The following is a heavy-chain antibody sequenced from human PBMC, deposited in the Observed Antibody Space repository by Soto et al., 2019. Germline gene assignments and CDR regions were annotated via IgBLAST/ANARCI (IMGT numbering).Heavy chain of an antibody. V-gene: IGHV3-30-3*01. D-gene: IGHD5-12*01. J-gene: IGHJ4*02. CDR1: GFTFSSYA. Sequence: QVQLVESGGGVVQPGRSLRLSCAASGFTFSSYAMHWVRQAPGKGLEWVAVISYDGSNKYYADSVKGRFTISRDNSKNTLYLQMNSLRAEDTAVYYCARERRDSGYVGPDGLLYWGQGTLVTVSS. CDR3: ARERRDSGYVGPDGLLY. CDR2: ISYDGSNK.